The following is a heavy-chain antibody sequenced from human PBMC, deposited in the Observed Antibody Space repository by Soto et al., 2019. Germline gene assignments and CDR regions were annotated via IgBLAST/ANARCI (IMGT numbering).Heavy chain of an antibody. CDR1: GYKFTTYW. J-gene: IGHJ4*02. Sequence: GDSLTISCKGSGYKFTTYWVGWLRQMPGKGLEWMAIIYPDDSDSRYSPSFQGQVTISAEKSISTAYLQWSSLKASDTAIYYCVATYGDYLEYWGEGTLVTVSS. V-gene: IGHV5-51*01. CDR3: VATYGDYLEY. D-gene: IGHD4-17*01. CDR2: IYPDDSDS.